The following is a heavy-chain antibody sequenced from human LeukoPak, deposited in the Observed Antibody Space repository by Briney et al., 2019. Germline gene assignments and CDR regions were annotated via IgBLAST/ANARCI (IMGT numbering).Heavy chain of an antibody. D-gene: IGHD3-3*01. Sequence: SETLSLTCAVYGGSFSGYYWSWIRQPPGKGLEWIGEINHSGSTNYNPSLKSRVTISVDASKSQCSLRLSSVTAADTAVYFCGRYDHPVITPIDSWGQGTLVTVSS. V-gene: IGHV4-34*01. CDR3: GRYDHPVITPIDS. CDR1: GGSFSGYY. J-gene: IGHJ4*02. CDR2: INHSGST.